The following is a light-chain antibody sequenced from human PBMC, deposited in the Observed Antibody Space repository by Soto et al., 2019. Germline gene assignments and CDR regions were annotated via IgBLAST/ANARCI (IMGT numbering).Light chain of an antibody. CDR2: VAS. Sequence: DIQMTQSPSSLSASVGDRVTITCRASQSISKSLNWYQQKPGKAPTLLISVASTLHSGVPSRFSGSGSGTDFTLTTSSLQREDFATYYCQQSYSTPPMYTFGQGTKLEIK. V-gene: IGKV1-39*01. J-gene: IGKJ2*01. CDR1: QSISKS. CDR3: QQSYSTPPMYT.